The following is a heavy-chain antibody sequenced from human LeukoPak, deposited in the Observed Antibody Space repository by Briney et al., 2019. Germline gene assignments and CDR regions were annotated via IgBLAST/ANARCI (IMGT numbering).Heavy chain of an antibody. D-gene: IGHD4-23*01. J-gene: IGHJ4*02. CDR2: ISYDGSNK. CDR3: ARDDGYGGNLVDY. V-gene: IGHV3-30*04. CDR1: GFTFSSYA. Sequence: PGGSLRLSCAASGFTFSSYAMHWVRQAPGKGLEGVAVISYDGSNKYYADSVKGRFTISRDNSKNTLYLQMNSLRAEDTAVYYCARDDGYGGNLVDYWGQGTLVTVSS.